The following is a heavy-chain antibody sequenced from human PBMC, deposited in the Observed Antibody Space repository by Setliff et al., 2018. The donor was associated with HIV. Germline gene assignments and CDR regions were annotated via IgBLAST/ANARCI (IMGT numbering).Heavy chain of an antibody. V-gene: IGHV3-21*06. CDR1: GFTFSSYT. D-gene: IGHD3-10*01. J-gene: IGHJ4*02. CDR2: ITRSGDYM. Sequence: GESLTISCAVSGFTFSSYTMNWVRQAPGKGLEWISSITRSGDYMYYADSVKGRFTISRDNAKNLLYLQMNALRADDTAVYYCLRGDARDYWGQGTLVTVSS. CDR3: LRGDARDY.